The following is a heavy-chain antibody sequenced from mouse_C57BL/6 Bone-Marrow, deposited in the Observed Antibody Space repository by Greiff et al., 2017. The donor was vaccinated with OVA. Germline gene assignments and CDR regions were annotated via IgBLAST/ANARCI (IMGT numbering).Heavy chain of an antibody. V-gene: IGHV1-4*01. D-gene: IGHD2-2*01. CDR2: INPSSGYT. CDR3: ASGYDGFAY. J-gene: IGHJ3*01. CDR1: GYTFTSYT. Sequence: VKLQESGAELARPGASVKMSCKASGYTFTSYTMHWVKQRPGQGLEWIGYINPSSGYTKYNQKFKDKATLTADKSSSTAYMQLSSLTSEDSAVYYCASGYDGFAYWGQGTLVTVSA.